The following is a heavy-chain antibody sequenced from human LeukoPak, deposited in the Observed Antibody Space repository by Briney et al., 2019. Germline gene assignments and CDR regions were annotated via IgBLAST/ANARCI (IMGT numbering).Heavy chain of an antibody. Sequence: PSETLSLTCTVPGGSISSHYWSWIRQPPGKGLEWIGYIYYSGSTNYNPSLKSRVTISVDTSKNQFSLKLSSVTAADTAVYYYASVVVAATPGLAYFDYWGQGTLVTVSS. CDR3: ASVVVAATPGLAYFDY. J-gene: IGHJ4*02. D-gene: IGHD2-15*01. V-gene: IGHV4-59*11. CDR1: GGSISSHY. CDR2: IYYSGST.